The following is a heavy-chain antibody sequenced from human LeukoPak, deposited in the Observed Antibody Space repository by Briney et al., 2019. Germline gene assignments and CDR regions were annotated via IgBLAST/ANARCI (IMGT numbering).Heavy chain of an antibody. CDR1: GSTFSTDA. J-gene: IGHJ6*03. Sequence: GGSLRLSCAASGSTFSTDAMHWVRQAPGKGLEWVAVISDDGSKIYYADSVKGRFTISRDNSKNTLYLQMNSLRAEDTAVYYCARRVFTYYYYVDVWGKGTTVTVSS. CDR2: ISDDGSKI. V-gene: IGHV3-30*04. CDR3: ARRVFTYYYYVDV.